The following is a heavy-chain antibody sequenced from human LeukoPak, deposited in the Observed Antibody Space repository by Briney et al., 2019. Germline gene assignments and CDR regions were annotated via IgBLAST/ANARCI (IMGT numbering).Heavy chain of an antibody. CDR1: GYSFNSYY. CDR3: ARGVDFWSGSPYFDF. J-gene: IGHJ4*02. D-gene: IGHD3-3*01. V-gene: IGHV5-51*01. CDR2: IYPGDPET. Sequence: GEPLKISCKASGYSFNSYYMGWVRQMPGKGLEWMGMIYPGDPETRYSPSFQGHVTISLDRSITTAYLRFNNLKASDTAMYYCARGVDFWSGSPYFDFWGQGTLVTVSS.